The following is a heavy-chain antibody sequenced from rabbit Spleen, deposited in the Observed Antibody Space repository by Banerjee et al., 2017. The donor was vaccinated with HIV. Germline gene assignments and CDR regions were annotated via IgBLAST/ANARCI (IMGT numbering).Heavy chain of an antibody. V-gene: IGHV1S45*01. D-gene: IGHD2-1*01. J-gene: IGHJ4*01. Sequence: QEQLEESGGDLVKPEGSLTLTCTASGFSFSSSYWICWVRQAPGKGLEWIACIDAGGSGGTYYANWAKGRFTISRTSSTTVTLQMTSLTAADTATYFCARDDDGANRRYFFRLWGPGTLVTVS. CDR1: GFSFSSSYW. CDR2: IDAGGSGGT. CDR3: ARDDDGANRRYFFRL.